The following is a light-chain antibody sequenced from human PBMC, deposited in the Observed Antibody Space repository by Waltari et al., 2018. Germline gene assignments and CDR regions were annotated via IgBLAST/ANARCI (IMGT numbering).Light chain of an antibody. CDR1: QSITTF. CDR3: QQTSGTPLT. Sequence: DIQMTQSPPSLSASVGDRVTITCRASQSITTFLHWYQQKPGKAPELLIYAASSLQGGAPSRFSGSGSGTDFSLTINSLQPEDFATYFCQQTSGTPLTFGGGTKVEI. V-gene: IGKV1-39*01. CDR2: AAS. J-gene: IGKJ4*01.